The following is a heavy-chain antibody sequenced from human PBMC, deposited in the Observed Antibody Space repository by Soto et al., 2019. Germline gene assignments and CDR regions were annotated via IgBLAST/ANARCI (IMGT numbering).Heavy chain of an antibody. V-gene: IGHV3-23*01. Sequence: EVQLLESGGGLVQPGGSLRLSCAASGFTFSSYAMSWVRQAPGKGLEWVSAISGSGGSTYYADSVKGRFTISRDNSKNPLYLQMNSLRAEDTAVYYCAKDRCSGGSCYGYFDYWGQGTLVTVSS. D-gene: IGHD2-15*01. CDR2: ISGSGGST. J-gene: IGHJ4*02. CDR3: AKDRCSGGSCYGYFDY. CDR1: GFTFSSYA.